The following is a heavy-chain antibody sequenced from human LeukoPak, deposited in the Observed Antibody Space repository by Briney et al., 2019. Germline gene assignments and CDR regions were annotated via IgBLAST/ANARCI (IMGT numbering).Heavy chain of an antibody. Sequence: PSETLSLTCTVSGGSISSYYWSWIRQPPGKGLEWIGYIYYSGSTNYNPSLKSRVTISVDTSKNQFSLKLSSVTAADTAVYYCARDQKRGMSWELLRAQTYDAFDIWGQGTMVTVSS. V-gene: IGHV4-59*12. CDR3: ARDQKRGMSWELLRAQTYDAFDI. CDR1: GGSISSYY. D-gene: IGHD1-26*01. J-gene: IGHJ3*02. CDR2: IYYSGST.